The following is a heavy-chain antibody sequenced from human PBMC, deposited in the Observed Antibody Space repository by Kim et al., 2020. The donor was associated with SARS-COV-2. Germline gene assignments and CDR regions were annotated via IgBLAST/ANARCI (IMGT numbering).Heavy chain of an antibody. CDR1: GFTFSSYS. CDR2: ISSSSSYI. CDR3: AREYSDYYGMDV. Sequence: GGSLRLSCAASGFTFSSYSMNWVRQAPGKGLEWVSSISSSSSYIYYADSVKGRFIISRDNAKNSLYLQMNSLRAEDTAVYYCAREYSDYYGMDVWGQGTTVTVSS. V-gene: IGHV3-21*01. J-gene: IGHJ6*02. D-gene: IGHD5-18*01.